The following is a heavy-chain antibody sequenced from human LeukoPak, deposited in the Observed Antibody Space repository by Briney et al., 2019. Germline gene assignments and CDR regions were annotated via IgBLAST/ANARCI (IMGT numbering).Heavy chain of an antibody. Sequence: ASVTVSCKASGYTFTSYDINWVRQATGQGLEWMGWMNPNSGNTGYAQKFQGRVTMTRNTSISTAYMELSSLRSEDTAVYYCARSYRYDYVWGSYNWFDPWGRGTLVTVSS. CDR1: GYTFTSYD. CDR3: ARSYRYDYVWGSYNWFDP. V-gene: IGHV1-8*01. J-gene: IGHJ5*02. D-gene: IGHD3-16*01. CDR2: MNPNSGNT.